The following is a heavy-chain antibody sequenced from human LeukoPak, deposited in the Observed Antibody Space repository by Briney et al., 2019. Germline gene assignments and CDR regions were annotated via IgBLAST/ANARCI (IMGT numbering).Heavy chain of an antibody. V-gene: IGHV3-33*08. CDR2: IWYDGSKT. Sequence: GRSLSLSCTASGFTFSSYGMHWVRQAPGKGLEWAAFIWYDGSKTYYADSVQGRFTYSRNNPKNTLYLQVNSLRAEDTAVYYCARQAYSSGYYFPFDYWGQGTLVTVSS. CDR3: ARQAYSSGYYFPFDY. CDR1: GFTFSSYG. D-gene: IGHD3-22*01. J-gene: IGHJ4*02.